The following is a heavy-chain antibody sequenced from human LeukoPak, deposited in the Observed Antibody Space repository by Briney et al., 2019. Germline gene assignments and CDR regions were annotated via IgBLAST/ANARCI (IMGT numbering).Heavy chain of an antibody. CDR2: INPNSGDT. V-gene: IGHV1-2*02. D-gene: IGHD3-10*01. Sequence: ASVKVSCKASGYTFTGNYMHWVRQAPGQGLEWMGWINPNSGDTKYAQKFQGRVTLTRGTSISTVYMELSRLTSDDTAVYYCARDRAVRGSNFFDYWGQGTLVTVSS. CDR1: GYTFTGNY. J-gene: IGHJ4*02. CDR3: ARDRAVRGSNFFDY.